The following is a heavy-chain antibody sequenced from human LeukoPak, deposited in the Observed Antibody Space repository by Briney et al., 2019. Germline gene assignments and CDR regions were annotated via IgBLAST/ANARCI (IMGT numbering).Heavy chain of an antibody. CDR3: ARSWIQLWSPFDY. V-gene: IGHV1-69*02. CDR2: IIPVLGIA. Sequence: SVKVSCKASGCTFSSYTISWVRQAPGQGLEWMGRIIPVLGIANYAQKFQGRVTITADKSTSTAYMELSSLRSEDTAVYYCARSWIQLWSPFDYWGQGTLVTVSS. J-gene: IGHJ4*02. D-gene: IGHD5-18*01. CDR1: GCTFSSYT.